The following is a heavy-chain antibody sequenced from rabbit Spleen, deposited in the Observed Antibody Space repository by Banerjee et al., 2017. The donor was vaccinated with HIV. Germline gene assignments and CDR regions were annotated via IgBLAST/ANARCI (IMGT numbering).Heavy chain of an antibody. CDR1: GFSFSSSDY. V-gene: IGHV1S40*01. Sequence: QSLEESGGDLVKPGASLTLTCTASGFSFSSSDYMCWVRQAPGKGLEWIACIDAGSDGTYYASWAKGRFTISKTASTVDLKMTSLTAADTATYFCARESFSNWDLWGPGTLVTVS. CDR2: IDAGSDGT. D-gene: IGHD7-1*01. J-gene: IGHJ4*01. CDR3: ARESFSNWDL.